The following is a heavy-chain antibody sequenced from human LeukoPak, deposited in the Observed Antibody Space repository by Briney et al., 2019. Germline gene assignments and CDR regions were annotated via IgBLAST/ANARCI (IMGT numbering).Heavy chain of an antibody. J-gene: IGHJ4*02. CDR1: GFGFTTHD. D-gene: IGHD1-26*01. Sequence: GGSLRLSCVASGFGFTTHDMSWGRQAPGKGPEWVSSISGSGTGTYCTDSVKGRFTISRDTSKNTLYMQMNNLRVEDTAVYYCVKGYHFDWWGQGTLVTVSS. V-gene: IGHV3-23*01. CDR3: VKGYHFDW. CDR2: ISGSGTGT.